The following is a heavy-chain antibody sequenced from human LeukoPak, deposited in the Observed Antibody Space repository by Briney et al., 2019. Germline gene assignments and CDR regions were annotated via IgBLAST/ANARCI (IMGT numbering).Heavy chain of an antibody. Sequence: SETLSLTCTVSGGSISSYYWSWIRQPPGKGLEWIGYIYYSGSTNYNPSLKSRVTISVDTSKNQFSLKLSSVTAADTAVYYCARHSAGTTKDYWGQGTLVTVSS. D-gene: IGHD1-1*01. CDR1: GGSISSYY. CDR2: IYYSGST. V-gene: IGHV4-59*08. J-gene: IGHJ4*02. CDR3: ARHSAGTTKDY.